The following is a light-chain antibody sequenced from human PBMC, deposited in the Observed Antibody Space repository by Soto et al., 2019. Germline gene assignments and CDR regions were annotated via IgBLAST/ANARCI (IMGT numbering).Light chain of an antibody. CDR3: QSYDSSLSGSV. CDR1: SSNIGAGYH. V-gene: IGLV1-40*01. J-gene: IGLJ3*02. Sequence: QLVLTQPPSVSGAPGQRVTISCTGSSSNIGAGYHVHWYQQLPGTAPKLLIYGNSNRPSGVPDRFSGSKSGTSASLAITGLQAEDEADYYCQSYDSSLSGSVFGGGTKLIVL. CDR2: GNS.